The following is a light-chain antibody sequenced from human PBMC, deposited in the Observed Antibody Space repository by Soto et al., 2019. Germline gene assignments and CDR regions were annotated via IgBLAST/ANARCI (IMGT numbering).Light chain of an antibody. CDR2: GAS. Sequence: EVVLTQSPGTLSLSPGERATLSCRASQSVSRNYLAWYQQKPGQPPRLLIYGASSRATGIPDRFSGSGSGTDLPLTISRLEPEDFAVYYCQQYGSSPPVTFGGGTKVEIK. V-gene: IGKV3-20*01. CDR1: QSVSRNY. CDR3: QQYGSSPPVT. J-gene: IGKJ4*01.